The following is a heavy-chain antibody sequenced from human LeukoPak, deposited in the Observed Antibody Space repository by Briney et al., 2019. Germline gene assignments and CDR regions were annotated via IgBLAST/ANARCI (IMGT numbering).Heavy chain of an antibody. CDR1: GYSFTSYW. CDR2: IYPGDSDT. D-gene: IGHD1-26*01. V-gene: IGHV5-51*01. Sequence: GESLKISCKGSGYSFTSYWIGWVRQMPGKGLEWMGIIYPGDSDTRYSPSFQGQVTFSADKSISTAYLQWSSLKASDTAMYYCARHSTIVGAILDSAPRGYYYYMDVWGKGTTVTVSS. J-gene: IGHJ6*03. CDR3: ARHSTIVGAILDSAPRGYYYYMDV.